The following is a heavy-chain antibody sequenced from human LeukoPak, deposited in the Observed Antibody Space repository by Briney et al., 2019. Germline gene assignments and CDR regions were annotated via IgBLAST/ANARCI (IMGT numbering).Heavy chain of an antibody. CDR1: GFTFSSYS. D-gene: IGHD3-22*01. V-gene: IGHV3-23*01. J-gene: IGHJ4*02. Sequence: GGSLRLSCAASGFTFSSYSMNWVRQAPGKGLEWVSGITGSGGSTYYADSVKGRFTISRDNSKNTVYLQMNSLRAEDTAVYYCARDLSLIALTDWGQGTLVTVSS. CDR3: ARDLSLIALTD. CDR2: ITGSGGST.